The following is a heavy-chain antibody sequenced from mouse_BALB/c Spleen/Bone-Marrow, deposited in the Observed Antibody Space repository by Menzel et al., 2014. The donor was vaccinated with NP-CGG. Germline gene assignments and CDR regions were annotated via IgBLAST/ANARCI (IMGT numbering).Heavy chain of an antibody. D-gene: IGHD1-1*01. Sequence: VQLQQSGAELVKPGASVKLSCTASGFNIXDTYMHWVKQRPEQGLEWIGGIDPANGNTKYDPKFQGKATITADTSSNTAYLQLSSLTSEDTAVYYCANYYYGSSLFAYWGQGTLVTVSA. J-gene: IGHJ3*01. CDR2: IDPANGNT. CDR1: GFNIXDTY. CDR3: ANYYYGSSLFAY. V-gene: IGHV14-3*02.